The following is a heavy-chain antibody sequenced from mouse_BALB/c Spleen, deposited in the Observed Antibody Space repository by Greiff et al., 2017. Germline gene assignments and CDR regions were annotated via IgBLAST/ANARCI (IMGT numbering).Heavy chain of an antibody. CDR3: ARDRDGLDY. CDR1: GFTFTDYY. V-gene: IGHV7-3*02. J-gene: IGHJ2*01. D-gene: IGHD1-2*01. Sequence: EVQLQESGGGLVQPGGSLRLSCATSGFTFTDYYMSWVRQPPGKALEWLGFIRNKANGYTTEYSASVKGRFTISRDNSQSILYLQMHTLRAEDSATYYCARDRDGLDYWGQGTTLTVSS. CDR2: IRNKANGYTT.